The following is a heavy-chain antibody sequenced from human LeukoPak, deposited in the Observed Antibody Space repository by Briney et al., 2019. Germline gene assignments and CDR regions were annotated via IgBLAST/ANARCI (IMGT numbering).Heavy chain of an antibody. CDR2: INPNSGGT. V-gene: IGHV1-2*02. Sequence: GASVKVSCKASGYTFTGYYMHWVRQAPGQGLEWMGWINPNSGGTNYAQKFQGRVTMTRDTSISTAYMELSRLRSDDTAVYYCAPDLFSYYYYMDVWGKGTTVTVSS. CDR3: APDLFSYYYYMDV. J-gene: IGHJ6*03. D-gene: IGHD2-21*01. CDR1: GYTFTGYY.